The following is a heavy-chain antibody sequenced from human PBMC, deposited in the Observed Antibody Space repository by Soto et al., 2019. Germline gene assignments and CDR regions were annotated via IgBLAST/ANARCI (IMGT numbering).Heavy chain of an antibody. Sequence: EVQLVESGGGLVQPGGSLRLSCEASGFTFSNYWFHWVRQAPGKGLVWVSRTNQHGTIIDYADFAKGRFTISRDNAKNMLYMERNSRRAKARGVYYCKGGSGGGGGFWGQGTLVTVSS. CDR1: GFTFSNYW. J-gene: IGHJ4*02. D-gene: IGHD2-15*01. CDR3: KGGSGGGGGF. V-gene: IGHV3-74*01. CDR2: TNQHGTII.